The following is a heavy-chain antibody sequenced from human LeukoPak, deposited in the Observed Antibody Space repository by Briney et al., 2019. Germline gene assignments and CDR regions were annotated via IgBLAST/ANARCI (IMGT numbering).Heavy chain of an antibody. CDR1: GYTFSSYA. J-gene: IGHJ4*02. V-gene: IGHV1-3*03. CDR3: AREGAYIGGSYPFDY. Sequence: ASVKVSCKASGYTFSSYAMHWVRQAPGQRLEWMGWINAGNGNTKFSHEFQGRVTITRDTSASTAYMELNSLRSEDMAVYYCAREGAYIGGSYPFDYWGQGTLVSVSS. CDR2: INAGNGNT. D-gene: IGHD1-26*01.